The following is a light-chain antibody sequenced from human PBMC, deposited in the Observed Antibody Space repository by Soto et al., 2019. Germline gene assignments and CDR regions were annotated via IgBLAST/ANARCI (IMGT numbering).Light chain of an antibody. CDR3: LQHNTYPWT. CDR2: GVS. V-gene: IGKV1-17*01. CDR1: QGIRNE. Sequence: DIQMTQSPSSLSASVGDRVTITCRASQGIRNELGWYQQKPGRAPKRLIYGVSNLQSGVPSRFSGSASGTEFALTISSLQPEDFATYYCLQHNTYPWTFGQGTKVELK. J-gene: IGKJ1*01.